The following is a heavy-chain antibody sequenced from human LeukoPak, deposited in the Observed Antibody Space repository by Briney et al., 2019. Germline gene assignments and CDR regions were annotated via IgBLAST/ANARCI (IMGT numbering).Heavy chain of an antibody. CDR1: GFTFSSYW. CDR2: ISSDGSST. Sequence: GGSLRLSCAASGFTFSSYWMHWVRQAPGKGLVWVSRISSDGSSTSYADSVKGRFTISRDNAKNTLYLQMNSLRAEDTAVYYCARVNYDFWSGYSYDYWGQGTLVTVSS. J-gene: IGHJ4*02. V-gene: IGHV3-74*01. CDR3: ARVNYDFWSGYSYDY. D-gene: IGHD3-3*01.